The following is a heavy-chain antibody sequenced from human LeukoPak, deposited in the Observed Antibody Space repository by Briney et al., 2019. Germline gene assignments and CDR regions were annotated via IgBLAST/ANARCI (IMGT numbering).Heavy chain of an antibody. V-gene: IGHV4-59*01. CDR3: ARVGEGVFDP. CDR2: IYYSGST. Sequence: PSETLSLTCTVSDGSISSYYWSWIRQPPGKGLEWIGYIYYSGSTNYNPSLKSRVTISVDTSKNQFSLKLSSVTAADTAVYYCARVGEGVFDPWGQGTLVTVSS. J-gene: IGHJ5*02. CDR1: DGSISSYY. D-gene: IGHD1-26*01.